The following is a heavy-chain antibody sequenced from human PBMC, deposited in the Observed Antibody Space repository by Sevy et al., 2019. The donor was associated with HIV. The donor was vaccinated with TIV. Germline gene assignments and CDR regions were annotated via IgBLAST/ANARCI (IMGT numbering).Heavy chain of an antibody. CDR1: GGSISSYY. CDR3: AREGYGSGSYYSFPYYYGMDV. J-gene: IGHJ6*02. D-gene: IGHD3-10*01. V-gene: IGHV4-59*13. CDR2: IYYSGST. Sequence: SETLSLTCTVSGGSISSYYWSWIRQPPGKGLEWIGYIYYSGSTNYNPSLKSRVTISVDTSKNQFSLKLISVTAADTAVYYCAREGYGSGSYYSFPYYYGMDVWGQGTTVTVSS.